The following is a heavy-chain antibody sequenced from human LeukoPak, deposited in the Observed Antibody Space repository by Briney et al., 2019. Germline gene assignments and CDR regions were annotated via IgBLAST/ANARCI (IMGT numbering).Heavy chain of an antibody. CDR3: ARDGLSGTYPKYYLGH. CDR1: GFTFSGAA. Sequence: GGSLRLSCTTSGFTFSGAAMHWVRQAPGKGLEWIGRMRSKANDFATSYGASVQGRFTISRDNSKNTLYLQMNSLRAEDTAVYYCARDGLSGTYPKYYLGHWGQGTLVTVSS. CDR2: MRSKANDFAT. V-gene: IGHV3-73*01. J-gene: IGHJ4*02. D-gene: IGHD1-26*01.